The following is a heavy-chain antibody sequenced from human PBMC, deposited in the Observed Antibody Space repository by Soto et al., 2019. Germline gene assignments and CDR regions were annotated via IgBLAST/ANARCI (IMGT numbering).Heavy chain of an antibody. V-gene: IGHV3-23*01. CDR1: GFTFSNFA. J-gene: IGHJ5*01. D-gene: IGHD3-3*01. CDR3: VEEARVYSDLWSAALDS. CDR2: ISGTGHRT. Sequence: EVHLLESGGVLVQPGGSLRLSCAASGFTFSNFAVSWVRQTPEKGLEWVSAISGTGHRTYYADSAKGRFTVSRVNYKHILYLHINSLRAEDTALYYCVEEARVYSDLWSAALDSWGQVTLVTVAS.